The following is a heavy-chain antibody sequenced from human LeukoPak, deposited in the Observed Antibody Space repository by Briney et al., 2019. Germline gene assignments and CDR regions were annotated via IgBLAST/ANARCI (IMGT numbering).Heavy chain of an antibody. CDR3: ARYRSYYPFDY. J-gene: IGHJ4*02. CDR2: IYHSGST. D-gene: IGHD1-26*01. Sequence: SETLSLTCTVSGGSISSSSYYWGWIRQPPGKGLEWIGRIYHSGSTYYNPSLKSRVTISVDTSKNQFSLKLSSVTAADTAVYYCARYRSYYPFDYWGQGTLVTVSS. CDR1: GGSISSSSYY. V-gene: IGHV4-39*07.